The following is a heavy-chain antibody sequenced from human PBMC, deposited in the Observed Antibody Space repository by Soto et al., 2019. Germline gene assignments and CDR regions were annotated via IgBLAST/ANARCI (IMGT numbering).Heavy chain of an antibody. CDR2: IKSKTDGGTT. D-gene: IGHD6-19*01. Sequence: GGSLRLSCAASGFTFSNAWMSWVRQAPGKGLEWVGRIKSKTDGGTTSYAAPVKGRFTIARDDSKNTLYLQMNSLQTEDTAVYYCTTAWIRAVAGRMDYWGQGTLVTVSS. CDR3: TTAWIRAVAGRMDY. V-gene: IGHV3-15*01. J-gene: IGHJ4*02. CDR1: GFTFSNAW.